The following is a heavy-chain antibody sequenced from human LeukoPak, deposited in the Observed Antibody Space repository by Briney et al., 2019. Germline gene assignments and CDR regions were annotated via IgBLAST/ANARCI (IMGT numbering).Heavy chain of an antibody. CDR3: ARSTSNYYDSSGYYDY. J-gene: IGHJ4*02. Sequence: AASVKVSCKASGYTFTSYGISWVRQAPGQGLEWMGWISAYNGNTNYAQKLQGRVTMTTDTSTSTAYMELRSLRSDDTAVYFCARSTSNYYDSSGYYDYWGQGTLVTVSS. V-gene: IGHV1-18*01. D-gene: IGHD3-22*01. CDR1: GYTFTSYG. CDR2: ISAYNGNT.